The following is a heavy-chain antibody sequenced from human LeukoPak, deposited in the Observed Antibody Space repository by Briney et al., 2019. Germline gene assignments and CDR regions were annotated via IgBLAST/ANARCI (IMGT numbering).Heavy chain of an antibody. J-gene: IGHJ6*04. Sequence: ASVKVSCKASVGTFSSYAISWVRQAPGQGLEWMGGIIPIFVTANYAQKFQGRVTITADESTSTAYMELSSLRSEDTAVYYCAETPYSYGSGSSLYYYGMDVWGKGTTVTVSS. CDR2: IIPIFVTA. D-gene: IGHD3-10*01. CDR1: VGTFSSYA. CDR3: AETPYSYGSGSSLYYYGMDV. V-gene: IGHV1-69*01.